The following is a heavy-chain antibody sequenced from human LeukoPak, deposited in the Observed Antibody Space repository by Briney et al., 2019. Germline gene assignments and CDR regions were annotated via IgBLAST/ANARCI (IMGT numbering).Heavy chain of an antibody. CDR2: IYTSGST. CDR1: GGSIRSYY. CDR3: ARDLLDYDFWSGSLLGAFDI. J-gene: IGHJ3*02. Sequence: SETLSLTCTDSGGSIRSYYWSWIRQPAGKGLEWIGRIYTSGSTNYNPSLKSRVTISVDKSKNQFSLKLSSVTAADTAVYYCARDLLDYDFWSGSLLGAFDIWGQGTMVTVSS. D-gene: IGHD3-3*01. V-gene: IGHV4-4*07.